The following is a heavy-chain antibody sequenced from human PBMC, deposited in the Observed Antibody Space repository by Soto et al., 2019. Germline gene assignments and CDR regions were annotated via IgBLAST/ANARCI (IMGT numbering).Heavy chain of an antibody. V-gene: IGHV4-4*07. D-gene: IGHD3-16*01. CDR1: GGSISSYY. J-gene: IGHJ6*02. CDR2: FYPSGNI. CDR3: ARCGLDYGMDV. Sequence: QVQLQESGPGLVKPSETLSLTCTVSGGSISSYYWCWIRQPAGKGLEWMGRFYPSGNINYNPSLKSRLTMSGDTSRNQFSLNLTSVTAADTAVYYCARCGLDYGMDVWGQGTTVTVSS.